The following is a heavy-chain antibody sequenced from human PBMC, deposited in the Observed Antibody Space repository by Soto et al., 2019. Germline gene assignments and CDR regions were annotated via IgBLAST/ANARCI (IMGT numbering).Heavy chain of an antibody. D-gene: IGHD5-12*01. J-gene: IGHJ4*02. V-gene: IGHV4-31*03. CDR2: IYYSGST. CDR1: GGSISSGGYY. Sequence: SETLSLTCTVSGGSISSGGYYWSWIRQHPGKGLEWIGYIYYSGSTYYNPSLKSRVTISVDTSKNQFSLKLSSVTAADTAVYYCARGHGYNYLAADYWGQGTLVTVSS. CDR3: ARGHGYNYLAADY.